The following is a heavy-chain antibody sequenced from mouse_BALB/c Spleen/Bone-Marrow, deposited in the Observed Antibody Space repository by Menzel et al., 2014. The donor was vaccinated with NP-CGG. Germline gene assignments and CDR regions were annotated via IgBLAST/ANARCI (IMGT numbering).Heavy chain of an antibody. CDR2: IRLKSNNYAT. CDR1: GFTFSNYW. CDR3: TRNWDYFDY. D-gene: IGHD4-1*01. J-gene: IGHJ2*01. V-gene: IGHV6-6*02. Sequence: EVKVEESGGGLVQPGGSMKLSCVASGFTFSNYWMNWVRQSPEKGLEWVAEIRLKSNNYATHYAESVKGRFTISRDDSKSSVSLQMNNLRAEDTGIYYCTRNWDYFDYWGQGTTLTVSS.